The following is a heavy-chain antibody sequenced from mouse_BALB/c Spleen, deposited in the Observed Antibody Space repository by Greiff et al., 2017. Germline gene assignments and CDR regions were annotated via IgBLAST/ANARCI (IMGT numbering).Heavy chain of an antibody. CDR3: ARSTMTTTGDWYFDV. V-gene: IGHV5-6-5*01. D-gene: IGHD2-4*01. Sequence: EVMLVESGGGLVKPGGSLKLSCAASGFTFSSYAMSWVRQTPEKRLEWVASISSGGSTYYPDSVKGRFTISRDNARNILYLQMSSLRSEDTAMYYCARSTMTTTGDWYFDVWGAGTTVTVSS. CDR1: GFTFSSYA. J-gene: IGHJ1*01. CDR2: ISSGGST.